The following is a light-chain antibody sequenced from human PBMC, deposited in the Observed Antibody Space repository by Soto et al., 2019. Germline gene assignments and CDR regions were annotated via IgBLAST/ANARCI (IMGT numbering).Light chain of an antibody. CDR1: QDISNC. Sequence: DIRITQSPSSLSGAVGERVTMTCEASQDISNCLNWFQQKPGKAPNLLIYAASNLQTGVPSRFSGSGSGTDFTFTISSLQPEDIATYYCQQYDNLPITFGQGTRLEIK. CDR3: QQYDNLPIT. V-gene: IGKV1-33*01. J-gene: IGKJ5*01. CDR2: AAS.